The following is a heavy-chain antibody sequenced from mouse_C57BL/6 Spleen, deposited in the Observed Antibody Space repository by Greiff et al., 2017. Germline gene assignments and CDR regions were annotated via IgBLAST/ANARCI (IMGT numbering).Heavy chain of an antibody. CDR3: ARGGSDYDYAMDY. Sequence: VQLQQSGAELVKPGASVKISCKASGYAFSSYWMNWVKQRPGKGLEWIGQIYPGNGDTNYNGKFKGKATLTADTSSSTAYMQLSSLTTEDSAVYFCARGGSDYDYAMDYWGQGTSVTVSS. V-gene: IGHV1-80*01. J-gene: IGHJ4*01. CDR1: GYAFSSYW. CDR2: IYPGNGDT. D-gene: IGHD2-13*01.